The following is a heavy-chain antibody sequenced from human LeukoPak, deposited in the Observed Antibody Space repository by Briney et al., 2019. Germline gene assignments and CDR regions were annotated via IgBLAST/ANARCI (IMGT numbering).Heavy chain of an antibody. J-gene: IGHJ5*02. D-gene: IGHD1-26*01. CDR3: ARADVGINWFDP. Sequence: SETLSLTCTVSGGSFSSRSHYWGWIRQTPGKGLEWIGSMFYSGSTYYNPSLESRVIIFVDTSKNQFYLKVSSVTAADTAVYYCARADVGINWFDPWGQGTLVTVSS. CDR1: GGSFSSRSHY. V-gene: IGHV4-39*01. CDR2: MFYSGST.